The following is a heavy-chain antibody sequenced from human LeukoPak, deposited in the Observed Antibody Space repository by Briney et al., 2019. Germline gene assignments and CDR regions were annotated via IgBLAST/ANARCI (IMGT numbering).Heavy chain of an antibody. D-gene: IGHD2-21*02. V-gene: IGHV4-34*08. J-gene: IGHJ4*02. CDR3: AWGDSYYFDY. CDR2: IYYSGST. Sequence: LRLSCAASGFTFSDYYMSWIRQPPGKGLEWIGSIYYSGSTYYNPSLKSRVTISVDTSKNQFSLKLSSVTAADTAVYYCAWGDSYYFDYWGQGTLVTVSS. CDR1: GFTFSDYY.